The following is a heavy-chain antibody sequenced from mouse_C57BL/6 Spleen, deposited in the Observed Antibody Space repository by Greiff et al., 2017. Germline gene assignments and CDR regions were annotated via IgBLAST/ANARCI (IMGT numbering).Heavy chain of an antibody. J-gene: IGHJ2*01. CDR1: GFTFTDYY. V-gene: IGHV7-3*01. CDR2: IRNKANGYTT. Sequence: EVQLVESGGGLVQPGGSLSLSCAASGFTFTDYYMSWVRQPPGKALEWLGFIRNKANGYTTEYSASVKGRFTISRENSQTILYLQMNALRAEDSATYYCARYLGGADYWGQGTTLTVSS. CDR3: ARYLGGADY.